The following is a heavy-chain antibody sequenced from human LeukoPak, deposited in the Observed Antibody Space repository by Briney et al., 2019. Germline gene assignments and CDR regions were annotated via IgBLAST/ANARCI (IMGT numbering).Heavy chain of an antibody. CDR3: ARDRRYRSGDNYYRHYFDS. J-gene: IGHJ4*02. D-gene: IGHD2-15*01. V-gene: IGHV4-59*01. Sequence: SETLSLTCSVSGGSINNYYWSWIRRSPGQGLEWIGYIHYSGTTNYNPSFKGRLTISVDTSRDQFSLKLNSATAADTAIYYCARDRRYRSGDNYYRHYFDSWGQGTLVTVSS. CDR2: IHYSGTT. CDR1: GGSINNYY.